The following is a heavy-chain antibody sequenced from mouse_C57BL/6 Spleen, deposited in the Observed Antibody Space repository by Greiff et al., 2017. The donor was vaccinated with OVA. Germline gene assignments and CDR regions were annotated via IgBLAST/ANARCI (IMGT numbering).Heavy chain of an antibody. CDR1: GYSITSGYY. V-gene: IGHV3-6*01. CDR3: ARENTVYFDY. CDR2: ISYDGSN. J-gene: IGHJ2*01. D-gene: IGHD1-1*01. Sequence: EVQLQQSGPGLVKPSQSLSLTCSVTGYSITSGYYWNWIRQFPGNKLEWMGYISYDGSNNYNPSLKNRISITRDTSKNQFFLKLNSVTTEDTATYYCARENTVYFDYWGQGTTLTVSS.